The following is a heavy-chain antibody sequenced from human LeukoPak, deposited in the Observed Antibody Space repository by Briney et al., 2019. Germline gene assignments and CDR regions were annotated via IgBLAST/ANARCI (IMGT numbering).Heavy chain of an antibody. J-gene: IGHJ6*03. D-gene: IGHD6-6*01. Sequence: ASVKVSCKASGYTFTSYYMHWVLQAPGQGLEWMGIINPSGGSTGYAQEFQGRVTMTRDTSTSTVYMELSSLRSEDTAVYYCARERSSSHGYYYYYMDVWGKGTTVTVSS. CDR3: ARERSSSHGYYYYYMDV. V-gene: IGHV1-46*01. CDR1: GYTFTSYY. CDR2: INPSGGST.